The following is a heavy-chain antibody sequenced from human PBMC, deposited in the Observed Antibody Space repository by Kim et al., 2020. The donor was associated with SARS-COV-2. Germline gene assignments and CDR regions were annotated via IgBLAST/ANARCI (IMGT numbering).Heavy chain of an antibody. J-gene: IGHJ6*02. CDR3: ARDPEFYSSGYYVSQYGLDV. CDR2: INPNIGGT. CDR1: GYTFSGFY. D-gene: IGHD3-22*01. V-gene: IGHV1-2*02. Sequence: ASVKVSCKASGYTFSGFYIHWVRQAPGQGLEWMGWINPNIGGTKYAQQFQGRVTMTRETSITTAYMELSSLRSDDTAVYFCARDPEFYSSGYYVSQYGLDVWGQGTTVTVSS.